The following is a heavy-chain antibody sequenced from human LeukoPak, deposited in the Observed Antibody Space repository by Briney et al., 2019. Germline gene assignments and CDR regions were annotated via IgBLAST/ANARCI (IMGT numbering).Heavy chain of an antibody. V-gene: IGHV4-59*01. J-gene: IGHJ4*02. CDR2: THYSGTG. CDR1: GGPIIASY. D-gene: IGHD3-22*01. CDR3: ARVRFYDTTGYSTSYYLDY. Sequence: PSETLSLTCAVSGGPIIASYWSWIRQPRGKGLEWIGYTHYSGTGNYNPSLKSRVTISIDTSKNRFSLRLTSVTAADTAVYYCARVRFYDTTGYSTSYYLDYWGQGALVTVSS.